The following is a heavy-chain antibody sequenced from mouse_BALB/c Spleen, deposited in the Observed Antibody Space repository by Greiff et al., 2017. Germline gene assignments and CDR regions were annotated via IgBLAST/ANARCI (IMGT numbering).Heavy chain of an antibody. CDR1: GYTFTSYW. V-gene: IGHV1S81*02. D-gene: IGHD2-10*01. CDR2: INPSNGRT. CDR3: ASSAYYGNYAFAY. Sequence: QVQLQQPGAELVKPGASVKLSCKASGYTFTSYWMHWVKQRPGQGLEWIGEINPSNGRTNYNEKFKSKATLTVDKSSSTAYMQLSSLTSENSAVYYCASSAYYGNYAFAYWGQGTLVTVCA. J-gene: IGHJ3*01.